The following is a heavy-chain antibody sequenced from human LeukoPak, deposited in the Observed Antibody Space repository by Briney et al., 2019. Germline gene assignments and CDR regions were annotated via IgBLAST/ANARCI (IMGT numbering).Heavy chain of an antibody. J-gene: IGHJ4*02. V-gene: IGHV4-31*03. Sequence: PSETLSLTCTVSGGSISNGGYYWNWIRQHPGKGLEWIGYIYYSGNTYYNPSLKSRVTISLDTSKNQFSLKLSSVTAADTAVYYCARGRGLGVVSPYFDYWGQGTLLTVSS. CDR3: ARGRGLGVVSPYFDY. D-gene: IGHD3-3*01. CDR2: IYYSGNT. CDR1: GGSISNGGYY.